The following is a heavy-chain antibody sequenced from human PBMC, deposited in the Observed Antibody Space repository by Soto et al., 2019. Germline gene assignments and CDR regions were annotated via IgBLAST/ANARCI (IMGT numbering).Heavy chain of an antibody. CDR2: TSYDGSKK. D-gene: IGHD4-4*01. CDR3: AKVKGVMTTVNYYLDV. J-gene: IGHJ4*02. CDR1: GFTFKNYA. Sequence: GGSLRLSCAASGFTFKNYAMHWVRQAPGKGLEWLAITSYDGSKKSYADSVKGRFTISRDNSKNTLFLQMNSLRAEDTAVYFCAKVKGVMTTVNYYLDVWGQGALVTVPQ. V-gene: IGHV3-30*18.